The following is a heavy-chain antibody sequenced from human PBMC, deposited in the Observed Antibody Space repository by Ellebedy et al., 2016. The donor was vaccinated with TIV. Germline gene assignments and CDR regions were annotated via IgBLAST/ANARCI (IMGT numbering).Heavy chain of an antibody. CDR3: ASTFTGGSSSWYEGDGKWGYYYYYGMDV. V-gene: IGHV4-59*01. CDR2: IYYSGST. CDR1: GGSISSYY. D-gene: IGHD6-13*01. J-gene: IGHJ6*02. Sequence: SETLSLTXTVSGGSISSYYWSWIRQPPGKGLEWIGYIYYSGSTNYNPSLKSRVTISVDTSKNQFSLKLSSVTAADTAVYYCASTFTGGSSSWYEGDGKWGYYYYYGMDVWGQGTTVTVSS.